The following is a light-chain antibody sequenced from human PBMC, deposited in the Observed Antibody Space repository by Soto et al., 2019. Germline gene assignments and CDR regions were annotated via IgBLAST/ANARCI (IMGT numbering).Light chain of an antibody. CDR2: DAS. J-gene: IGKJ5*01. CDR1: HIIIIS. Sequence: EIVLTPSPATLSLSPVEIATLSCSSIHIIIISLAWYQPTPGQAPRPLISDASNRATGIPARFSGSGSGTDFTLTIRSLEPEDFAVYXXXXXXXXPXXXCGQGTRREIK. CDR3: XXXXXXPXXX. V-gene: IGKV3-11*01.